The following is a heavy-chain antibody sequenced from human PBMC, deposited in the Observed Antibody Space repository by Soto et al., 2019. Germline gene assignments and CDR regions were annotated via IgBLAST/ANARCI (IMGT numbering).Heavy chain of an antibody. Sequence: ASVKVSCKASGYTFTSYAMHWVRQAPGQRLEWMGWINAGNANTKYSQKFQGRVTITRDTSASTAYMELSSLRSEDTAVYYCARDRSSSWYSYYYGMDVWGQGTTVTVSS. J-gene: IGHJ6*02. V-gene: IGHV1-3*01. D-gene: IGHD6-13*01. CDR2: INAGNANT. CDR3: ARDRSSSWYSYYYGMDV. CDR1: GYTFTSYA.